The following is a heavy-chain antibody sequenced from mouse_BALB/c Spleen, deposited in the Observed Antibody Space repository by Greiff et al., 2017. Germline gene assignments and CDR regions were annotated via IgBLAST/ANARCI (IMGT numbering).Heavy chain of an antibody. CDR3: ARYGNNVYYFDY. J-gene: IGHJ2*01. V-gene: IGHV3-8*02. CDR1: GDSITSGY. CDR2: ISYSGST. D-gene: IGHD2-1*01. Sequence: VQLQQSGPSLVKPSQTLSLTCSVTGDSITSGYWNWIRKFPGNKLEYMGYISYSGSTYNNPSLKSRISITRDTSKDQYYLQLNSVTTEYTATYYCARYGNNVYYFDYWGQGTTLTVSS.